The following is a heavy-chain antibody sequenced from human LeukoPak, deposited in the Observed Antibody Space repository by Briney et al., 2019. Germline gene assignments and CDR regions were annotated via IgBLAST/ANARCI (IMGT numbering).Heavy chain of an antibody. D-gene: IGHD3-10*01. CDR1: GGSISSSSYY. Sequence: SETLSLTCTVSGGSISSSSYYWGWIRQPPGKGLEWIGSIYYSGSTYYNPSLKSRVTISVDTSKSQFSLKLSSVTAADTAVYYCARLRKYYGSIALGPYNWFDPWGQGTLVTVSS. CDR3: ARLRKYYGSIALGPYNWFDP. CDR2: IYYSGST. J-gene: IGHJ5*02. V-gene: IGHV4-39*01.